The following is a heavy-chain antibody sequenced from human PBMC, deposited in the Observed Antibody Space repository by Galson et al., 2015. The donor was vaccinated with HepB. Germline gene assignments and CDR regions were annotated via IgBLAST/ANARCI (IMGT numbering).Heavy chain of an antibody. CDR2: FIPIFGTA. V-gene: IGHV1-69*06. CDR3: ASGSSCSGGSCYYSFGPNWFDP. Sequence: SVKVSCKASGGTFSSYAISWVRQAPGQGLEWMGGFIPIFGTAKYAQKFQGRVTITADKSTSTAYMELSSLRSEDTAVYYCASGSSCSGGSCYYSFGPNWFDPWGQGTLVTVSS. J-gene: IGHJ5*02. CDR1: GGTFSSYA. D-gene: IGHD2-15*01.